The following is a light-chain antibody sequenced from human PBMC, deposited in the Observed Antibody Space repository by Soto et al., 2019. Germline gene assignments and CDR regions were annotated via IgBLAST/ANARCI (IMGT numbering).Light chain of an antibody. J-gene: IGKJ1*01. CDR1: QNINNY. CDR3: QQSYSILWT. V-gene: IGKV1-33*01. Sequence: DIQMTQSPSSLSASVGDRVTITCQASQNINNYLNWYQQKPGRAPKLLIYDASNLEAGVPSRFRGSGSGTDFTLTITSLRPDDFATYYCQQSYSILWTFGQGTKVDIK. CDR2: DAS.